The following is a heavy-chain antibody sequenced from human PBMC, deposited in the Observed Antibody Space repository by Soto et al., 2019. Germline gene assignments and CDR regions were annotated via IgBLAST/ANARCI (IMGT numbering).Heavy chain of an antibody. CDR3: ARAPGFSDWYFDL. Sequence: SETLSLTCTVSGGSISSYYWSWIRQPPGKGLEWIGYIYYSGSTNYNPSLKSRVTISVDTSKNQFSLKLSSVTAADTAVYYCARAPGFSDWYFDLWGRGTLVTVSS. CDR2: IYYSGST. CDR1: GGSISSYY. V-gene: IGHV4-59*01. J-gene: IGHJ2*01. D-gene: IGHD3-9*01.